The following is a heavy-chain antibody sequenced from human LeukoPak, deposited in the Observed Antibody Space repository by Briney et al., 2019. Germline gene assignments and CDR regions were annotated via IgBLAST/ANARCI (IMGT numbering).Heavy chain of an antibody. CDR1: GFTFSDYY. J-gene: IGHJ4*02. D-gene: IGHD6-19*01. Sequence: GWSLRLSCAASGFTFSDYYMSWIRQAPGKGLEWVSYISRSGNTIYYADSVKGRFTISRDNAKNSLYLQMSSLRAEDTAVYYCARDPSSGWYEADYWGQGTLVTVSS. CDR2: ISRSGNTI. CDR3: ARDPSSGWYEADY. V-gene: IGHV3-11*01.